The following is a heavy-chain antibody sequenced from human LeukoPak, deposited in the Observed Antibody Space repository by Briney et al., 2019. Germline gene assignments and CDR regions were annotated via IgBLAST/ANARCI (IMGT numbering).Heavy chain of an antibody. Sequence: ASVKVSCKTSGYTFTNYYMHWVRQAPGQGLEGLGLVNPSGGGTTYAQKFQGRVTMTRDMSTSTVYMELSSLRSEDTAVYFCARDRGLRFLEWLSYKFDYWGQGTLVTVSS. CDR1: GYTFTNYY. CDR3: ARDRGLRFLEWLSYKFDY. CDR2: VNPSGGGT. J-gene: IGHJ4*02. D-gene: IGHD3-3*01. V-gene: IGHV1-46*01.